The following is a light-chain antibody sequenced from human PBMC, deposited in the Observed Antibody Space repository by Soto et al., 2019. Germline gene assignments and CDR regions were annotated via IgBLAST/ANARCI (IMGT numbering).Light chain of an antibody. V-gene: IGLV2-23*02. J-gene: IGLJ2*01. CDR2: EVT. CDR3: CSYAGSSTVI. Sequence: QSVLTQPASVSGSPGQSITISCTGTSGDVGSYDLVSWYQQPPGKAPKLMIYEVTKRPSGVSDRFSGSKSGNTASLTISGLQAEDDANYYCCSYAGSSTVIFGGGTKLTVL. CDR1: SGDVGSYDL.